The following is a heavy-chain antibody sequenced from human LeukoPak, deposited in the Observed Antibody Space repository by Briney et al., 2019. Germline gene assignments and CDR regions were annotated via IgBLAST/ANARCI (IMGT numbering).Heavy chain of an antibody. CDR1: GFTFSSYS. V-gene: IGHV3-21*01. D-gene: IGHD5-12*01. CDR3: ARDLGGYDWGSFDY. Sequence: GGSLRLSCAASGFTFSSYSMNWARQAPGKGLEWVSSISSSSSYIYYADSVKGRFTISRDNAKNSLYLQMNSLRAEDTAVYYCARDLGGYDWGSFDYWGQGTLVTVSS. J-gene: IGHJ4*02. CDR2: ISSSSSYI.